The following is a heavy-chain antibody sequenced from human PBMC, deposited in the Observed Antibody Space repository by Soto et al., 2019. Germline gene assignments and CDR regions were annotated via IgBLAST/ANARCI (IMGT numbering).Heavy chain of an antibody. CDR1: GGSISSGGYY. D-gene: IGHD2-15*01. CDR3: ARHLADCTGVNCSSYYFDY. Sequence: SETLSLTCTVSGGSISSGGYYWSWIRQHPGKGLEWIGYIYYSGSTYYNPSLKSRVTISVDTSKNQFSLKLSSVTAADTAVYYCARHLADCTGVNCSSYYFDYWGQGTLVTVSS. CDR2: IYYSGST. J-gene: IGHJ4*02. V-gene: IGHV4-31*03.